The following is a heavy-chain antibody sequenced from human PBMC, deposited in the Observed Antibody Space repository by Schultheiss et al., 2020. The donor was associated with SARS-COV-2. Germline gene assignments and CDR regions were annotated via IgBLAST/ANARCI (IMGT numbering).Heavy chain of an antibody. J-gene: IGHJ4*02. CDR3: AKDRWSGYYIDN. D-gene: IGHD3-3*01. Sequence: GGSLRLSCAASGFTVSSNYMSWVRQAPGKGLEWVSAISGSGGSTYYADSVKGRFTISRDNSKNTLYLQMNSLRAEDTALYFCAKDRWSGYYIDNWGQGTLVTVSS. CDR1: GFTVSSNY. CDR2: ISGSGGST. V-gene: IGHV3-23*01.